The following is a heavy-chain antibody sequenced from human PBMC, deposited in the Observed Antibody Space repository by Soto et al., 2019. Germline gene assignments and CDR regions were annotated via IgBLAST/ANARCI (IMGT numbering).Heavy chain of an antibody. J-gene: IGHJ6*02. CDR1: GVTFSSYA. CDR2: IIPIFGTA. V-gene: IGHV1-69*06. CDR3: ARGRSWYYGMDV. D-gene: IGHD6-13*01. Sequence: EASVKVSCKASGVTFSSYAISWVRQAPGQGLEWMGGIIPIFGTANYAQKFQGRVTITADKSTSTAYMELSSLRSEDTAVYYCARGRSWYYGMDVWGQGTTVTVSS.